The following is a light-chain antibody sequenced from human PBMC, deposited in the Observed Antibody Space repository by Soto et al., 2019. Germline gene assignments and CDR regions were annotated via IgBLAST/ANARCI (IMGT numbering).Light chain of an antibody. J-gene: IGKJ4*01. CDR1: QSLLHSNGYNY. CDR2: LGS. V-gene: IGKV2-28*01. Sequence: DIVMTQSPLSLPVTPGEPASISCRSIQSLLHSNGYNYLDWYLQKPVQSPQLLIYLGSNRASGVPDRYSGRGSGTDFTLKISRVEAEDVGVDYCMQALQTRLTFGGGTKVEIK. CDR3: MQALQTRLT.